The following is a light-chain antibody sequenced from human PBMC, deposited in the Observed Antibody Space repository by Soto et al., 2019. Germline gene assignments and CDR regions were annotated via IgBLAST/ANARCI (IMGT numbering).Light chain of an antibody. V-gene: IGKV1-6*01. CDR1: QGIRND. J-gene: IGKJ3*01. CDR3: QQYNSYV. Sequence: AIQMTQSPSSLSASVGDRVSITCRASQGIRNDLGWYQQKPGKAPKLLIYAASSLQSGVPTRFSGSGSGTDFTLTISSLQPEDFATYYCQQYNSYVFGPGTKVDI. CDR2: AAS.